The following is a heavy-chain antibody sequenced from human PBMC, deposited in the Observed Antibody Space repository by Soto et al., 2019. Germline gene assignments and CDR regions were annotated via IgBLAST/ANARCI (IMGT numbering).Heavy chain of an antibody. CDR3: AHLLWHNWFDP. V-gene: IGHV2-5*02. CDR1: GFSLSTSGVG. Sequence: QITLKESGPTLVKPTQTLTLTCTFSGFSLSTSGVGVGWIRQPPGKALEWLALIYWDDDKRYSPSLKSRLTTTXXTSKNQVVLTMTNMDPVDTATYYCAHLLWHNWFDPWGQGTLVTVSS. CDR2: IYWDDDK. J-gene: IGHJ5*02. D-gene: IGHD3-10*01.